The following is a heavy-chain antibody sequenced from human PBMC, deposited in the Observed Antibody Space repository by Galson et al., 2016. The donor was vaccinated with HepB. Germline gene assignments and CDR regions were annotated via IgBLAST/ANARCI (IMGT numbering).Heavy chain of an antibody. CDR1: GYSFTSLW. J-gene: IGHJ3*02. Sequence: QSGAEVKEPGESLKISCKVSGYSFTSLWIGWVRQMPGKGLEWMAIIYPSDSSTRYSPSFQGQVTISADKVVSTAYLQWTSLKASDTAMYYCARFHSSGNTAAFDTGGPGTMVTVAS. D-gene: IGHD6-19*01. CDR3: ARFHSSGNTAAFDT. V-gene: IGHV5-51*01. CDR2: IYPSDSST.